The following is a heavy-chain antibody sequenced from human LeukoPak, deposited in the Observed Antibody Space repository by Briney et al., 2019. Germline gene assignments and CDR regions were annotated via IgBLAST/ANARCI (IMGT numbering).Heavy chain of an antibody. CDR3: AKIRDWELPSAWDH. Sequence: GGSLRLSCAASGFTFSSYAMSWVRLAPGKGLEWVSAISGSGGSTYYADSVKGRFTISRDNSKNTLYLQMNSLRAEDTAVYYCAKIRDWELPSAWDHWGQGTLVTVSS. CDR1: GFTFSSYA. J-gene: IGHJ4*02. V-gene: IGHV3-23*01. D-gene: IGHD1-26*01. CDR2: ISGSGGST.